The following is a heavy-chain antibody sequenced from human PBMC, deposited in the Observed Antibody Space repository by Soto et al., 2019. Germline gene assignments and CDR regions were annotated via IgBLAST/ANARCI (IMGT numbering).Heavy chain of an antibody. J-gene: IGHJ4*02. Sequence: SESLALTCTVSGGSISSSRYYWGWIRQPPGKGLEWIGRIYHSGSTNYNPSLKSRVTISVDTSKNQFSLKLSSVTAEDTAAYFCAKDLGDAEYVFDYWGPGILVTVSS. CDR2: IYHSGST. CDR3: AKDLGDAEYVFDY. D-gene: IGHD3-16*01. V-gene: IGHV4-39*07. CDR1: GGSISSSRYY.